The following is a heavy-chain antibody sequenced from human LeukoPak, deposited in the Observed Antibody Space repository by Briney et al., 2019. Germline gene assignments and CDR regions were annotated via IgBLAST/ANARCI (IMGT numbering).Heavy chain of an antibody. J-gene: IGHJ5*02. CDR2: ISSTSSTI. D-gene: IGHD2-2*01. CDR1: GFTFSTYT. V-gene: IGHV3-48*02. Sequence: GGSLRLSCGASGFTFSTYTMNWVRQAPGKGLEWVSSISSTSSTIHYADSVKGRFTISRDNAKNSLFLQMNSLRDEDTAVYYCVRVRYCSSTNCHGGWFDPWGQGTLVTVSS. CDR3: VRVRYCSSTNCHGGWFDP.